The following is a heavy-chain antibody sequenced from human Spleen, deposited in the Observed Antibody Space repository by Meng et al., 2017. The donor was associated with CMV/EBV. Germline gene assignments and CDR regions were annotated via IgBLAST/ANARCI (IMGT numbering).Heavy chain of an antibody. CDR1: GGSMGRGTYH. V-gene: IGHV4-39*07. Sequence: SETLSLTCTVSGGSMGRGTYHWAWIRQPPGKGLEWIGEINHSGGTNYNPSLKSRVTMSVDTSKNQFSLRLSSVTAADTAVYYCTRGPQVSWLRSRFAAFDLWGQGTMVTVSS. D-gene: IGHD5-12*01. J-gene: IGHJ3*01. CDR3: TRGPQVSWLRSRFAAFDL. CDR2: INHSGGT.